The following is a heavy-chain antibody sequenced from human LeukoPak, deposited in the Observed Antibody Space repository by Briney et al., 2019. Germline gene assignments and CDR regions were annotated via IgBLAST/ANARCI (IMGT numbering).Heavy chain of an antibody. CDR2: ISSSSSYI. J-gene: IGHJ3*02. D-gene: IGHD1-26*01. V-gene: IGHV3-21*01. CDR1: GFTFSNYG. CDR3: ARDRGSYFPDAFDI. Sequence: GGSLRLSCAASGFTFSNYGMHWVRQAPGKGLEWVSSISSSSSYIYYADSVKGRFTISRDNAKNSLYLQMNSLRAEDTAVYYCARDRGSYFPDAFDIWGQGTMVTVSS.